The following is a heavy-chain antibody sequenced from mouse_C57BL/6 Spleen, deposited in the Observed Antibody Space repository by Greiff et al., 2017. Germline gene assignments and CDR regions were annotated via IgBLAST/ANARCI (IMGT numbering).Heavy chain of an antibody. CDR1: GYTFTSYW. D-gene: IGHD2-4*01. V-gene: IGHV1-64*01. J-gene: IGHJ3*01. Sequence: VQLQQPGAELVKPGASVKLSCKASGYTFTSYWMHWVKQRPGQGLEWIGMIHPNSGSTNYNEKFKSKATLTVDKSSSTAYMQLSSLTSEDSAVYYCASSSSLYYDYDGFAYWGQGTLVTVSA. CDR3: ASSSSLYYDYDGFAY. CDR2: IHPNSGST.